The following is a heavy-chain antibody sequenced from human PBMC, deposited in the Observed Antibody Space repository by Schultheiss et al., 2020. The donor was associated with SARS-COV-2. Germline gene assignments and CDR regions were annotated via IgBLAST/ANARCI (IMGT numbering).Heavy chain of an antibody. J-gene: IGHJ4*02. CDR1: GFTFSSYG. V-gene: IGHV3-23*01. CDR3: AKGSMGWFGELLH. D-gene: IGHD3-10*01. CDR2: ISGSGGST. Sequence: GGSLRLSCAASGFTFSSYGMHWVRQAPGKGLEWVSAISGSGGSTYYADSVKGRFTISRDNSKNTLYLQMNSLRAEDTAVYYCAKGSMGWFGELLHWGQGTLVTVSS.